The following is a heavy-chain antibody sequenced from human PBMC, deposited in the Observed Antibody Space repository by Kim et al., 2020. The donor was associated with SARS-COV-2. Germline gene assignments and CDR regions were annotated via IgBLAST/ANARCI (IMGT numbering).Heavy chain of an antibody. CDR2: INADGTKT. CDR1: GFIFSNSW. Sequence: GGSLRLSCAASGFIFSNSWMHWVRQPPGKGLVWVSRINADGTKTNYADSVKGRFTISRDNAKNTLYLQMNSLRDEDTAVYYCTRGYTYRDYWGQGTLVTVSS. J-gene: IGHJ4*02. D-gene: IGHD5-18*01. V-gene: IGHV3-74*01. CDR3: TRGYTYRDY.